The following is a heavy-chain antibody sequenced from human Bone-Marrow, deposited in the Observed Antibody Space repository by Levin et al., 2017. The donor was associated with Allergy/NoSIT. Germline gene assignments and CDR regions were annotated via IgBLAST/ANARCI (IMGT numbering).Heavy chain of an antibody. Sequence: PGGSLRLSCEASGFDFHIYIMNWVRQAPGKGLEWLSSITTGSNYKYYVDSVRGRFVISRDNGKNSLYLQMNSLRAEDTAVYYCSRSHPLTGTTHFSYQDGMDVWGQGTSVTVSS. CDR1: GFDFHIYI. CDR3: SRSHPLTGTTHFSYQDGMDV. CDR2: ITTGSNYK. J-gene: IGHJ6*02. V-gene: IGHV3-21*01. D-gene: IGHD1/OR15-1a*01.